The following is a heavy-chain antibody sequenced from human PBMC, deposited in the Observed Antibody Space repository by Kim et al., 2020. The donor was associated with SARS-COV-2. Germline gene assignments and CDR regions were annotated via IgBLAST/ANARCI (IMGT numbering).Heavy chain of an antibody. D-gene: IGHD1-26*01. Sequence: NPSLKSRVTISVDPSKNQFSLKLSSVTAADTAVYYCAREAYSGTYDSLDYWGQGTLVTVSS. V-gene: IGHV4-39*07. J-gene: IGHJ4*02. CDR3: AREAYSGTYDSLDY.